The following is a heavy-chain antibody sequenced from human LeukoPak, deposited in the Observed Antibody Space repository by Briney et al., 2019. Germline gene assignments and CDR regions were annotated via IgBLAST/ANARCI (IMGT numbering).Heavy chain of an antibody. V-gene: IGHV3-23*01. CDR2: ISSSGSST. D-gene: IGHD4-11*01. CDR3: AKILPDTVTADY. J-gene: IGHJ4*02. CDR1: GFTFSNYA. Sequence: SGGSLRLSCAASGFTFSNYALSWVRQVPGKGLEWVSTISSSGSSTYYADSVKGRFTIFRDNSRNTLYLQMNSLRAEDTAVYYCAKILPDTVTADYWGQGTLVTVSS.